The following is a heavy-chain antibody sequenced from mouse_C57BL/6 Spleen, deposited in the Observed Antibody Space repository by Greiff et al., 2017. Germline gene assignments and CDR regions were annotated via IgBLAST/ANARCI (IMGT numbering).Heavy chain of an antibody. Sequence: EVKLVESGGGLVKPGGSLKVSCAASGFTFSSYAMSWVRQTPEKRLEWVATISDGGSYTYYPDNVKGRFTISRDNAKNNLYLQMSHLKSEDTAMYYCARGGGYEDYWGQGTTLTVSS. D-gene: IGHD2-2*01. CDR3: ARGGGYEDY. V-gene: IGHV5-4*03. J-gene: IGHJ2*01. CDR2: ISDGGSYT. CDR1: GFTFSSYA.